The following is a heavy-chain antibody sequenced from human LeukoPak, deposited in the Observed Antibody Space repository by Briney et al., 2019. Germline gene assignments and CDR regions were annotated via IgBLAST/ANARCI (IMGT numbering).Heavy chain of an antibody. CDR1: GGTFSSYA. CDR2: IIPILGIA. J-gene: IGHJ5*02. CDR3: TRATVEREYNWFDP. Sequence: SVKVSCKASGGTFSSYAIGWVRQAPGQGLEWMGRIIPILGIANYAQKFQGRVTITADKSTSTAYMELSSLRSEDTAVYYCTRATVEREYNWFDPWGQGTLVTVSS. D-gene: IGHD4-17*01. V-gene: IGHV1-69*04.